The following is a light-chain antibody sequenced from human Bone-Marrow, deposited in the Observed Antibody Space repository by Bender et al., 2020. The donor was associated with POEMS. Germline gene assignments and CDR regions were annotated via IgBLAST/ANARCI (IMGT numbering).Light chain of an antibody. Sequence: QSVLTQPPSASGTPGQRVTISCSGGSSNIGAHSVNWYQHLPGPAPKLLIYSSHRRPSEVPDRFSGHRDGTAASLAMRWIQSEDEDEYYCADWDDSLDGWVFGGGTKLTVL. CDR1: SSNIGAHS. CDR2: SSH. J-gene: IGLJ3*02. V-gene: IGLV1-44*01. CDR3: ADWDDSLDGWV.